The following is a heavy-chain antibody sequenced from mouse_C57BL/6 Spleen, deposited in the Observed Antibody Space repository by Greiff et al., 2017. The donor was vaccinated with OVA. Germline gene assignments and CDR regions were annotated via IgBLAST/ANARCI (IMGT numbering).Heavy chain of an antibody. Sequence: VKLVESGPGLVQPSQSLSITCTVSGFSLTSYGVHWVRQPPGKGLEWLGVIWSGGSTDYNAAFISRLSISKDNSKSQVFFKMNSLQADDTAIYYCANLRNDYYAMDYWGQGTSVTVSS. J-gene: IGHJ4*01. CDR1: GFSLTSYG. V-gene: IGHV2-4*01. CDR2: IWSGGST. CDR3: ANLRNDYYAMDY.